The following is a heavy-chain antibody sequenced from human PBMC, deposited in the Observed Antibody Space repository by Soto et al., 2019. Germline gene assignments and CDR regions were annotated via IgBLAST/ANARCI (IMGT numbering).Heavy chain of an antibody. D-gene: IGHD7-27*01. V-gene: IGHV3-11*06. Sequence: QVQLVESGGGLVKPGGSLRLSCAASGFTFSDYYMSWIRQAPGKGLEWVSYISSSSSYTNYADSVKGRFTISRDNAKNSLYLQMNSLRAEDTAVYYCARQSALGSFDPWGQGTLVTVSS. CDR2: ISSSSSYT. CDR1: GFTFSDYY. J-gene: IGHJ5*02. CDR3: ARQSALGSFDP.